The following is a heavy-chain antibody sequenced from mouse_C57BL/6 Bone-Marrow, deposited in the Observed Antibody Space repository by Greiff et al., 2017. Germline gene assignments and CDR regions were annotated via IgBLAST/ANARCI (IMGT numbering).Heavy chain of an antibody. CDR2: INPSNGGT. Sequence: QVQLQQPGTELVKPGASVKLSCKASGYTFTSYWMHWVKQRPGQGLEWVGNINPSNGGTNYNEKFKSKATLTVDKSSHPAYMQLSSLTSEDSAVYYCAGSAYYSNWNYFDYWGQGTTLTVSS. CDR3: AGSAYYSNWNYFDY. J-gene: IGHJ2*01. D-gene: IGHD2-5*01. V-gene: IGHV1-53*01. CDR1: GYTFTSYW.